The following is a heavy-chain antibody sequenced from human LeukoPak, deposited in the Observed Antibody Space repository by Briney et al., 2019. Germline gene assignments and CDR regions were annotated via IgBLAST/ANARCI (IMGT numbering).Heavy chain of an antibody. CDR3: ARLIVATDYYFDY. CDR2: ISSRSSII. V-gene: IGHV3-48*01. D-gene: IGHD5-12*01. J-gene: IGHJ4*02. Sequence: FTCAASGVTFSTYIMKWDRQAPGKGLEWLSYISSRSSIIYNTDSVKGRFTISRDNAKNSLYLQMNSLRAEDTAVYYCARLIVATDYYFDYWGQGTLVTVSS. CDR1: GVTFSTYI.